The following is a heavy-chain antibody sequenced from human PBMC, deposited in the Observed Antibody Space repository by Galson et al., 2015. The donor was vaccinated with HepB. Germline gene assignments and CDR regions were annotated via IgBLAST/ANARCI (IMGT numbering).Heavy chain of an antibody. Sequence: SVKVSCKASGYTFTSYAMHWVRQAPGQRLEWMGWINAGNGNTKYSQKFQGRVTITRDTSASTAYMELSSLRSEDTAVYYCARAGFGVVRRYYYYYMDVWGKGTTVTVSS. J-gene: IGHJ6*03. D-gene: IGHD3-3*01. CDR1: GYTFTSYA. CDR2: INAGNGNT. CDR3: ARAGFGVVRRYYYYYMDV. V-gene: IGHV1-3*01.